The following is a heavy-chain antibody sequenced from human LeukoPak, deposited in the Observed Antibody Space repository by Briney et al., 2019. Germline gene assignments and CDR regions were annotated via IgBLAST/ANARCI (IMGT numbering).Heavy chain of an antibody. V-gene: IGHV4-59*08. CDR1: GGSISSSY. J-gene: IGHJ5*02. D-gene: IGHD3-22*01. CDR3: ARHRDHYYDSSGRKSVGDWFDP. Sequence: SETLSLTCTVSGGSISSSYWSWIRQPPGKGLEWIAYIYYSGSTNYNPSLQSRVTISGDTSKNQLSLKLSSMTAADTAVYYCARHRDHYYDSSGRKSVGDWFDPWGQGTLVTVSS. CDR2: IYYSGST.